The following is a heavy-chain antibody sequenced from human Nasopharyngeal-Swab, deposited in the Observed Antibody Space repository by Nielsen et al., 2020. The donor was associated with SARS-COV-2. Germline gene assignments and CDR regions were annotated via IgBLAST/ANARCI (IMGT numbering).Heavy chain of an antibody. CDR1: GYTLTELS. CDR2: IIPILGTA. Sequence: SVKVSCKVSGYTLTELSMHWVRQAPGKGLEGMGGIIPILGTANYAQKFQGRVTITADESTSTAYMELSSLRFEDTAGDFCTTQLGDAFYIWGQGTMVTVSS. J-gene: IGHJ3*02. CDR3: TTQLGDAFYI. V-gene: IGHV1-69*13. D-gene: IGHD6-6*01.